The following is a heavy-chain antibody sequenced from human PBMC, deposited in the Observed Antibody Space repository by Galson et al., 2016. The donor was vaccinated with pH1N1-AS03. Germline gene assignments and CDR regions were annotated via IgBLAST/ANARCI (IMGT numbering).Heavy chain of an antibody. CDR3: ARGNPFLGSSWYEDS. J-gene: IGHJ4*02. CDR1: SGSLTDYL. CDR2: ISHSGIT. V-gene: IGHV4-34*01. D-gene: IGHD6-13*01. Sequence: SETLSLTCTVSSGSLTDYLWSWIRQSPGKGLEWIGEISHSGITDYNPSLKSRVSISVDTSKDQFSLNLSSMTAADAAAYYCARGNPFLGSSWYEDSWGQGTLVIVSS.